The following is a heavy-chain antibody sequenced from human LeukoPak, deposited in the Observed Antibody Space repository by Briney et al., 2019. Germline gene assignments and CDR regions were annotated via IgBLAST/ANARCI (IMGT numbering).Heavy chain of an antibody. V-gene: IGHV1-24*01. CDR2: FEPEDGEP. CDR1: GNSLRDTS. D-gene: IGHD1-26*01. CDR3: ATADKWEPLDY. Sequence: ASVKVSCTVSGNSLRDTSIHWVRQAPGQWLEWMGGFEPEDGEPIFAQTFQGRLSMTEDTSTDTAHMELSSLTVEDTAVYYCATADKWEPLDYWGQGTLVTVSS. J-gene: IGHJ4*02.